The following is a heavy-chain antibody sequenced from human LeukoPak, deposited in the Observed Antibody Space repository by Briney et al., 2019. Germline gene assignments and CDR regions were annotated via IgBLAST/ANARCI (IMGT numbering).Heavy chain of an antibody. V-gene: IGHV4-34*01. CDR2: INHSGGT. J-gene: IGHJ3*02. Sequence: PSETLSLTCPVSGGSITNYYWSWIRQPPGKGLEWIVEINHSGGTNYNPSLKSRVTISVDTSKNQFSLKLSSVTAADTAVYYCASAMIGVPDDAFDIWGQGTMVTVSS. CDR1: GGSITNYY. D-gene: IGHD3-22*01. CDR3: ASAMIGVPDDAFDI.